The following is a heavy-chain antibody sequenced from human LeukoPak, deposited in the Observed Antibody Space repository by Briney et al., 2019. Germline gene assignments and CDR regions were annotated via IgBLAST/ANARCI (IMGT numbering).Heavy chain of an antibody. D-gene: IGHD5-12*01. CDR3: ARDSPALATSFDY. J-gene: IGHJ4*02. CDR2: ISPTSSYI. CDR1: GFTFSSFT. V-gene: IGHV3-21*01. Sequence: GGSLRLSCAASGFTFSSFTMVWVRQAPGKGLEWVSSISPTSSYIYYADSLKGRFTISRDNAKNSLYLQMNSLRAEDTAVYYCARDSPALATSFDYWGQGTLVTVSS.